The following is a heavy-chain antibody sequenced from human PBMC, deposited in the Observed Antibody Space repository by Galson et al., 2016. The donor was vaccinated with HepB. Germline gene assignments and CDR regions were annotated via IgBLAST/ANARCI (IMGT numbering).Heavy chain of an antibody. D-gene: IGHD2-2*01. CDR2: IYPGDSDT. CDR1: GYRFTSYW. CDR3: ARPCSSNSCLPV. V-gene: IGHV5-51*03. J-gene: IGHJ6*02. Sequence: QSGAEVKKPGESLRISCKVSGYRFTSYWIGWVRQMPGKGLEWMGIIYPGDSDTRYSPSFQGQVTISADKSISIAYLQWSSLKAPDTAMYYCARPCSSNSCLPVWGQGTTVTVSS.